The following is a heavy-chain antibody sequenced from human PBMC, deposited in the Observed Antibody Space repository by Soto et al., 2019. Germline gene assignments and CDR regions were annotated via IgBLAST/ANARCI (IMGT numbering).Heavy chain of an antibody. CDR3: APRRGDLLTGHYSFDY. CDR1: GFSLNTRGVG. J-gene: IGHJ4*02. V-gene: IGHV2-5*02. Sequence: ITLKESGPTLVKPTQTLTLTCTFSGFSLNTRGVGVGWIRQPPGKALEWLALISWDGEKRYSPSLKSRLTITKDTSENQVVLTMTNMDPVDTATYYCAPRRGDLLTGHYSFDYWGQGTLVTVSS. CDR2: ISWDGEK. D-gene: IGHD3-9*01.